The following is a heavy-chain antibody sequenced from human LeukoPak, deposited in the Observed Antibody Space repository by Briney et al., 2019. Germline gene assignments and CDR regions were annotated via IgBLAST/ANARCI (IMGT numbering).Heavy chain of an antibody. J-gene: IGHJ4*01. Sequence: GGSLRLSCAASGFTLNVFHMNWVCQAPGKGLEWISSITSSGTYVTYADSIQGRLTISRDNAKNSLYLQMNSLRVDDTALYYCARASGGWDLDYWGHGTLVTVSS. V-gene: IGHV3-21*01. CDR1: GFTLNVFH. CDR3: ARASGGWDLDY. D-gene: IGHD1-26*01. CDR2: ITSSGTYV.